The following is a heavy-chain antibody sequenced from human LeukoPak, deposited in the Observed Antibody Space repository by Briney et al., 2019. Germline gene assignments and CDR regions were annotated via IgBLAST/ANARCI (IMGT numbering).Heavy chain of an antibody. CDR1: GGSISSGGYS. V-gene: IGHV4-30-2*01. CDR3: ARGGGYSYGGDAFDI. CDR2: IYHSGST. Sequence: SQTLSLTCAVSGGSISSGGYSWSWIRQPPGKGLEWIGYIYHSGSTYYNPSLKSRVTISVDRSKNQFSLKLSSVTAADTAVYYCARGGGYSYGGDAFDIWGQGTMVTVSS. J-gene: IGHJ3*02. D-gene: IGHD5-18*01.